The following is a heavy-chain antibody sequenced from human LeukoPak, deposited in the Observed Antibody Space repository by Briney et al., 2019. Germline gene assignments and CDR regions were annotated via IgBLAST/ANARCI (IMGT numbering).Heavy chain of an antibody. V-gene: IGHV3-23*01. D-gene: IGHD3-10*01. CDR3: AKDPYYYDSGSPPPDY. CDR1: GFTFSNSV. Sequence: PAGGSLRLSCAASGFTFSNSVMSWVRQAPGKGLEWVSAISGSGATPYYADSVTGRFTISRDNSKNTLYLQMHSLRAEDTAVYYCAKDPYYYDSGSPPPDYWGQGTLVTVSS. CDR2: ISGSGATP. J-gene: IGHJ4*02.